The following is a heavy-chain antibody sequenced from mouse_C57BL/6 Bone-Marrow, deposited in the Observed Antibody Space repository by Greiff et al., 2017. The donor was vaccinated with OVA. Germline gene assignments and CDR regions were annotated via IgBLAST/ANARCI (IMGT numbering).Heavy chain of an antibody. Sequence: VQLQQPGAELVKPGASAKLSCKTSGYTFTSYWMHWVKQRPGQGLEWIGMIHPNIGSTNYNEKFKSKATLTVDKSSSTAYMQLSSLTSEDSAVYYWSRGGFYYSHYVGRYFDVWCTGTPAPVSS. CDR2: IHPNIGST. CDR1: GYTFTSYW. V-gene: IGHV1-64*01. D-gene: IGHD2-5*01. J-gene: IGHJ1*03. CDR3: SRGGFYYSHYVGRYFDV.